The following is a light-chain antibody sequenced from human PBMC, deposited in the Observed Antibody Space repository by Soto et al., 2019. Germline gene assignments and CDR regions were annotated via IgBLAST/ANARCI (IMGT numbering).Light chain of an antibody. Sequence: QSALTQPPSASGSPGQSVTISCTGTSSDVGGYNYVSWYQQHPGKAPKLMIYEVSKRPSGVPDRFSGSKSGNTASLTVSGLQAEDEADYYCSSYAGSGCVFGGGTKLTVL. J-gene: IGLJ2*01. CDR1: SSDVGGYNY. CDR2: EVS. V-gene: IGLV2-8*01. CDR3: SSYAGSGCV.